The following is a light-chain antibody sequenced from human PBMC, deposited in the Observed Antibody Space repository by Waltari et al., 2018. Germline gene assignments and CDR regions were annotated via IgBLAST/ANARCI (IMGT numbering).Light chain of an antibody. V-gene: IGLV3-21*02. J-gene: IGLJ2*01. Sequence: SYVLTQSPSVSVAPGQTARFTCGGDNMGGKSVHGYQQKPGQAPVLVVYDDSDRPSGIPERFSGSNSGNTATLTISRVEAGDEADYYCQVWDSSSDRVFGGGTKLTVL. CDR2: DDS. CDR3: QVWDSSSDRV. CDR1: NMGGKS.